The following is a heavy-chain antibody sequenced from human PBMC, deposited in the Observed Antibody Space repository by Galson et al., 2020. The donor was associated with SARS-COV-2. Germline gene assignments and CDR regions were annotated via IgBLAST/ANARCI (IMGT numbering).Heavy chain of an antibody. CDR1: GYTFTSYA. V-gene: IGHV1-3*01. CDR3: ARERGGWYPFDA. J-gene: IGHJ5*02. Sequence: ASVKVSCKASGYTFTSYAMHWVRQDPGQRLEWMGWINAGNGYTKYSQNFQDRVTITRDTSATTVYMELSSLRSEDTAVYYCARERGGWYPFDAWGQGTLVTVSS. CDR2: INAGNGYT. D-gene: IGHD6-19*01.